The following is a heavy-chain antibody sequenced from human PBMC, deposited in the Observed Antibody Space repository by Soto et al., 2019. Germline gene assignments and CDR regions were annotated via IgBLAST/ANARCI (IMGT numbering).Heavy chain of an antibody. J-gene: IGHJ4*02. CDR2: ISYDGSNK. Sequence: GGSLRLSCAAAGFTFSSYAVHWVRQAPGKGLEWVAFISYDGSNKYYTDSVKGRFTVSRDNSKTTLYLEINSLRAEDTAVYYCARADYSNYFDYWGQGTLVTVSS. V-gene: IGHV3-30-3*01. CDR1: GFTFSSYA. D-gene: IGHD4-4*01. CDR3: ARADYSNYFDY.